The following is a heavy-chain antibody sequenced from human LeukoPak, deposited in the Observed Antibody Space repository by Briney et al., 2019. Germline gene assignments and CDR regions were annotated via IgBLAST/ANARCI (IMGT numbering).Heavy chain of an antibody. Sequence: ASVKVSCKGSGYTFTDYYLHWVRQAPGQGLEWVGYINPRDGGTSSPPNFRGRVTMTTDASSSTVYMELSRLTSDDTAIYYCAREGNGLLSKDLDYWGQGTLVTVFS. CDR3: AREGNGLLSKDLDY. J-gene: IGHJ4*02. V-gene: IGHV1-2*02. CDR2: INPRDGGT. D-gene: IGHD2-15*01. CDR1: GYTFTDYY.